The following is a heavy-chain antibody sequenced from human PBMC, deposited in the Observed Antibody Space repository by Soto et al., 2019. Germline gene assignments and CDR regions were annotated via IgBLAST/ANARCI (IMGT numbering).Heavy chain of an antibody. CDR1: GGSFSGYY. J-gene: IGHJ5*02. CDR2: INHSGST. CDR3: ARGGYCSGGSCYLIRYPTVRYWFDP. V-gene: IGHV4-34*01. Sequence: SETLSLTCAVYGGSFSGYYWSWIRQPPGKGLEWIGEINHSGSTNYNPSLKSRVTISVDTSKNQFSLKLSSVTAADTAVYYCARGGYCSGGSCYLIRYPTVRYWFDPWGQGTLVTVSS. D-gene: IGHD2-15*01.